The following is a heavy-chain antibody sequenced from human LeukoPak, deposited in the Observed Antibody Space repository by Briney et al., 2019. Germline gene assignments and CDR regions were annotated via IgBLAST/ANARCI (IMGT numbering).Heavy chain of an antibody. CDR3: ARLSGPIAVANRGYYYGMDV. J-gene: IGHJ6*02. CDR2: INHSGST. V-gene: IGHV4-34*01. D-gene: IGHD6-19*01. CDR1: GGSFSGYY. Sequence: SETLSLTCAVYGGSFSGYYWSWIRQPPGKGLEWIGEINHSGSTNYNPSLKSRVTISVDTSKNQFSLKLSSVTAADTAVYYCARLSGPIAVANRGYYYGMDVWGQGTLVTVSS.